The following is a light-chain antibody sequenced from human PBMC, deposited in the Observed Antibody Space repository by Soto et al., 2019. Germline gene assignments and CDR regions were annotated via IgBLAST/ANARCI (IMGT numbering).Light chain of an antibody. CDR3: QQFKSYPLT. V-gene: IGKV3-15*01. J-gene: IGKJ4*01. Sequence: EIVMTQSSATLSVAPGERVTFSCTASQGVSRKLAWYQHKPGQAPRLLISGASTGATGIPARFSGSGSGTEFTLTISSLQPEDVATYYCQQFKSYPLTFGGGTKVDIK. CDR1: QGVSRK. CDR2: GAS.